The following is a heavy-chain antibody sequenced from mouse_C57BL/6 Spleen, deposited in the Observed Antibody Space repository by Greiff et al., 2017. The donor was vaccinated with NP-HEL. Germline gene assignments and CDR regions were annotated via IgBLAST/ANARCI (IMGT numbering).Heavy chain of an antibody. CDR2: IRNKANGYTT. CDR3: ARDYYGSSCFDY. CDR1: GFTFTDYY. J-gene: IGHJ2*01. V-gene: IGHV7-3*01. D-gene: IGHD1-1*01. Sequence: DVKLVESGGGLVQPGGSLSLSCAASGFTFTDYYMSWVRQPPGKALEWLGFIRNKANGYTTEYSASVKGRFTISRDNSQSILYLQMNALRAEDSATYYCARDYYGSSCFDYWGQGTTLTVSS.